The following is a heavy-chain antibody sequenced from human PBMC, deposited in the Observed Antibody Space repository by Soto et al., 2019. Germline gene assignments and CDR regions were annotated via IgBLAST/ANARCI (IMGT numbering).Heavy chain of an antibody. CDR1: GCTFSNYA. D-gene: IGHD2-2*01. CDR3: VKDTGYWHSTTCQGDVFEI. V-gene: IGHV3-23*01. Sequence: GGSLRLSCAASGCTFSNYAMTWVRQALGKGLEWGSTISGSGGGTFYADSVKGRFTISRDNSKNPLYLQMNSLRAEDTAVYYCVKDTGYWHSTTCQGDVFEIWGKGTMVTVSS. CDR2: ISGSGGGT. J-gene: IGHJ3*02.